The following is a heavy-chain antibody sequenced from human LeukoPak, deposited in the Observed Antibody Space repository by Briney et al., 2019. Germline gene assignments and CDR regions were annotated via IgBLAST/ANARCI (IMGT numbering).Heavy chain of an antibody. V-gene: IGHV4-30-4*08. CDR3: ARAFAVRRSIAARPNWFDP. J-gene: IGHJ5*02. D-gene: IGHD6-6*01. Sequence: SSQTLSLTCTVSGDSISSGDYYWSWIRQPPGKGLEWIGEINHSGSTNYNPSLKSRVTISVDTSKNQFSLKLSSVTAADTAVYYCARAFAVRRSIAARPNWFDPWGQGTLVTVSS. CDR1: GDSISSGDYY. CDR2: INHSGST.